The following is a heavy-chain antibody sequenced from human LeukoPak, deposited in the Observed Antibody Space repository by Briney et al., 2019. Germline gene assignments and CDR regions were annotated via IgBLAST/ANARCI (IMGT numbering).Heavy chain of an antibody. J-gene: IGHJ5*02. D-gene: IGHD3-3*01. Sequence: GGSLRLSCAASGFTFSSYSMNWVRQAPGKGLEWVSYISSSSSTIYYADSVKGRFTISRDNAKNSLYLQMNSLRAEDTAVYYCARDDQGSTYYDFWSGYYYPWGQGTPVTVSS. V-gene: IGHV3-48*01. CDR2: ISSSSSTI. CDR3: ARDDQGSTYYDFWSGYYYP. CDR1: GFTFSSYS.